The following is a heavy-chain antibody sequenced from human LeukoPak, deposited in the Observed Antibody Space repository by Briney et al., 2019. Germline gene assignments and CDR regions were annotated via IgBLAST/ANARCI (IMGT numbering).Heavy chain of an antibody. CDR3: ARDRAGDYYYDSSGYYGGFDY. CDR1: GFTFSSYR. V-gene: IGHV3-48*02. J-gene: IGHJ4*02. D-gene: IGHD3-22*01. Sequence: PGGSLRLSCAASGFTFSSYRMNWVRQAPGKGLEWVSYISSSSSTIYYADSVKGRFTISRDNAKNSLYLQMNSLRDEDTAVYYCARDRAGDYYYDSSGYYGGFDYWGQGTLVTVSS. CDR2: ISSSSSTI.